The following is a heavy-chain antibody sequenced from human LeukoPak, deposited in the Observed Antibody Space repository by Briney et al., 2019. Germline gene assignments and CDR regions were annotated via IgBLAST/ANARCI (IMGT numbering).Heavy chain of an antibody. V-gene: IGHV3-74*01. J-gene: IGHJ3*02. CDR3: ARDRGNRDGDRDAFEI. D-gene: IGHD5-24*01. CDR2: IEGDGSRT. Sequence: GGSLSLFCTASGFTVSSYWMHWVRQAPRKGLVWVARIEGDGSRTNHADSVKGRFTISRDNAKSTLYLQMNSLRDDDTAVYFCARDRGNRDGDRDAFEIWGQGTMVTVSP. CDR1: GFTVSSYW.